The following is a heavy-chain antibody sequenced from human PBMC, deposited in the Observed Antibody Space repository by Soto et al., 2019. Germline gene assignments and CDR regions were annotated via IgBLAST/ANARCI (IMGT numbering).Heavy chain of an antibody. J-gene: IGHJ5*02. CDR2: ISGSGTTK. CDR1: GFTFSNYA. CDR3: ARDGCSGSNCLNWFDP. Sequence: PGGSLRLSCAASGFTFSNYAMSWVRQTPGKGLEWVSNISGSGTTKYYADSVKGQFTISRDNAKNSLYLQMNSLRAEDTAVYYCARDGCSGSNCLNWFDPWGQGTLVTSPQ. V-gene: IGHV3-48*01. D-gene: IGHD2-15*01.